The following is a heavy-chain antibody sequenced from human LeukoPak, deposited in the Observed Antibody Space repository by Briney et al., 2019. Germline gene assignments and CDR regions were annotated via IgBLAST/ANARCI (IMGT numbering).Heavy chain of an antibody. CDR3: ARGAHSSSWYYFDY. CDR2: ISGSGSTI. D-gene: IGHD6-13*01. Sequence: GGSLRLSCAASGFTFSSYSMNWVRQAPGKGLEWISYISGSGSTIYYADSVKGRYTISRDNAKNSLYLQMNSLRAEDTAVYYCARGAHSSSWYYFDYWGQGTLVTVSS. V-gene: IGHV3-48*01. J-gene: IGHJ4*02. CDR1: GFTFSSYS.